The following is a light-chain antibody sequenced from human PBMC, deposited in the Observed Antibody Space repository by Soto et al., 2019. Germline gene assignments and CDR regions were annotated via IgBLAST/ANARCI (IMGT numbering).Light chain of an antibody. CDR3: QKNQNWPEA. CDR2: GAS. V-gene: IGKV3-15*01. CDR1: QSVTTN. Sequence: IVMTQSPATLSVSPGERATLSCRASQSVTTNLAWYQQKPGQAPRLLIYGASTRATGIPARFSGSGSGTEFTLTISSLQAEEFAVDYRQKNQNWPEAVGQGTKLESK. J-gene: IGKJ1*01.